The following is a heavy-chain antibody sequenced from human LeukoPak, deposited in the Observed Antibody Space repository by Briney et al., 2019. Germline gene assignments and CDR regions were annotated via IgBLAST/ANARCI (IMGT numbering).Heavy chain of an antibody. CDR3: ARGSSSWYSLFDY. Sequence: GGSLRLSCAASGFTFSSYSMNWVRQAPGKGLEWVSSISSSSSYIYYADSVKGRFTISRDNAKNSLYLQMNSLGAEDTAVYYCARGSSSWYSLFDYWGQGTLVTVSS. D-gene: IGHD6-13*01. J-gene: IGHJ4*02. V-gene: IGHV3-21*01. CDR1: GFTFSSYS. CDR2: ISSSSSYI.